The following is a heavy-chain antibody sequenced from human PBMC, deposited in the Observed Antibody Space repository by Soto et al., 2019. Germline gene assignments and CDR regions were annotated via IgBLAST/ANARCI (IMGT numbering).Heavy chain of an antibody. CDR2: ISGSGGST. Sequence: PGGSLRLSCAASGFTFSSYAMSWVRQAPGKGLEWVSAISGSGGSTYYADSVKGRFTISRDNSKNTLYLQMNSLRAEDTAVYYCAKVGIAARKGGMDVWGQGTTVTVS. CDR3: AKVGIAARKGGMDV. CDR1: GFTFSSYA. J-gene: IGHJ6*02. D-gene: IGHD6-6*01. V-gene: IGHV3-23*01.